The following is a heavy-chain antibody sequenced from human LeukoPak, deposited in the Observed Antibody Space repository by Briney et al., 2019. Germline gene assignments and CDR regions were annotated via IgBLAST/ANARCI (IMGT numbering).Heavy chain of an antibody. D-gene: IGHD4-11*01. CDR3: AREDSNYVIDY. J-gene: IGHJ4*02. Sequence: GRSLRLSCAASGFTFSSYSMNWVRQAPGKGLEWVSSISSSSSYIYYADSVKGRFTISRDNAKNSLYLQMNSLRAEDTAVYYCAREDSNYVIDYWGQGTLVTVSS. CDR2: ISSSSSYI. CDR1: GFTFSSYS. V-gene: IGHV3-21*01.